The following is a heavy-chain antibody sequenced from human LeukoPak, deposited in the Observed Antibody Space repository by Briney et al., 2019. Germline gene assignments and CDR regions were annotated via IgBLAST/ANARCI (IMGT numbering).Heavy chain of an antibody. CDR3: ARVGDYGDYVDY. CDR1: GFTFSSYS. CDR2: ISSSSSYI. J-gene: IGHJ4*02. V-gene: IGHV3-21*04. D-gene: IGHD4-17*01. Sequence: PGGSLRLSCAASGFTFSSYSMNWVRQAPGKGLEWVSSISSSSSYIYYADSVKGRFTISRDNAKNSLYLQMNSLRAEDTAVYYCARVGDYGDYVDYWGQGTLVTVSS.